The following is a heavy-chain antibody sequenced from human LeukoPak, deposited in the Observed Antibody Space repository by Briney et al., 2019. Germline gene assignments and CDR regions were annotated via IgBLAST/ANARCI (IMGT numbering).Heavy chain of an antibody. CDR2: ISAYNGNT. CDR3: AICPGKQQLVSWFDP. D-gene: IGHD6-13*01. V-gene: IGHV1-18*01. CDR1: GYTFTSYG. J-gene: IGHJ5*02. Sequence: ASVKVSCKASGYTFTSYGISWVRQAPGQGLEWMGWISAYNGNTNYAQKLQGRVTMTTDTSTSTAYMELRSLRPDDTAVYYCAICPGKQQLVSWFDPWGQGTLVTVSS.